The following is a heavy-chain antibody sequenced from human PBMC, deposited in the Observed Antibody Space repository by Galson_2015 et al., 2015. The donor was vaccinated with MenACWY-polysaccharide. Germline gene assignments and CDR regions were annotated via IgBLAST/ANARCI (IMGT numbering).Heavy chain of an antibody. CDR1: GFTLSHYT. Sequence: SLRLSCAASGFTLSHYTMTWVRQAPGKGLEWPSYIDGSGTVIDYADSVEGRFTMSRDNAKNSLHLQMSSLRAEDTATYYCVRAINYGGNSYYFDNWGQGAHVTVSS. V-gene: IGHV3-48*01. J-gene: IGHJ4*02. D-gene: IGHD4-23*01. CDR3: VRAINYGGNSYYFDN. CDR2: IDGSGTVI.